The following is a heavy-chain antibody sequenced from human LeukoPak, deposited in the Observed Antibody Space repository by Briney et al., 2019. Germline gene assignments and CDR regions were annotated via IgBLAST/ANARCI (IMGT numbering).Heavy chain of an antibody. CDR1: GGSISNNGYF. J-gene: IGHJ4*02. Sequence: PSETLSLTCTVSGGSISNNGYFWGWIRQPPGKGLEWVSYISSSSSYTNYADSVKGRFTISRDNAKNSLYLQMNSLRAEDTAVYYCARDTYYYDSSRYFDYWGQGTLVTVSS. D-gene: IGHD3-22*01. V-gene: IGHV3-11*06. CDR2: ISSSSSYT. CDR3: ARDTYYYDSSRYFDY.